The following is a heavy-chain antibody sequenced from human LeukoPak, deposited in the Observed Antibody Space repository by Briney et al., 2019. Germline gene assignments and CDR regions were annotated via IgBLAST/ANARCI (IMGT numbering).Heavy chain of an antibody. Sequence: GASVKVSCKASGGTFSSYAISWVRQAPVQGLEWMGGIIPIFGTANYAQKFQGRVTITADKSTGTAYMELSSLRSEDTAVYYCARVRDYSNYVGPPDYWGQGTLVTVSS. J-gene: IGHJ4*02. CDR2: IIPIFGTA. D-gene: IGHD4-11*01. CDR3: ARVRDYSNYVGPPDY. CDR1: GGTFSSYA. V-gene: IGHV1-69*06.